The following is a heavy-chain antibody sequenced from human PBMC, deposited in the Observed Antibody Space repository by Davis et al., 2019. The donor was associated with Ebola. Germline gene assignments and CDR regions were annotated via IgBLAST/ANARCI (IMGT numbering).Heavy chain of an antibody. CDR3: ARDSYITGIPGY. CDR1: GYTFTSYA. CDR2: INAGNGNT. Sequence: ASVKVSCKASGYTFTSYAMHWVRQAPGQRLEWMGWINAGNGNTKYSQKFQGRVTITRDTSASTAYMELSSLRSEDTAVYYCARDSYITGIPGYWGQGTTVTVSS. D-gene: IGHD1-20*01. V-gene: IGHV1-3*01. J-gene: IGHJ6*02.